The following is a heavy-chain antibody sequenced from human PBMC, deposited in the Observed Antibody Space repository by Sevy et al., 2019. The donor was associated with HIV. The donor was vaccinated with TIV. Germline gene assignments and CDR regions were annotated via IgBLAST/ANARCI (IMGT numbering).Heavy chain of an antibody. D-gene: IGHD1-26*01. CDR2: VSYDGSTK. CDR1: GFTFSNYG. V-gene: IGHV3-30*18. CDR3: AKGSKATDSAFDL. J-gene: IGHJ3*01. Sequence: WGSLRLSCAASGFTFSNYGMHWVRQAPGKGLEWVAVVSYDGSTKYYADFVKGRFTISRDNSKNTVYPQMNTLRTEDTAVFYCAKGSKATDSAFDLWGQGTMVTVSS.